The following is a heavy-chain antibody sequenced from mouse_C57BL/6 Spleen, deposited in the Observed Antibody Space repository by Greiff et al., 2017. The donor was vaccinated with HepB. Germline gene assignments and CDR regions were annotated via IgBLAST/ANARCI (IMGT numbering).Heavy chain of an antibody. CDR2: IYPGSGST. D-gene: IGHD3-3*01. Sequence: QVQLQQSGAELVKPGASVKMSCKASGYTFTSYWITWVKQRPGQGLEWIGDIYPGSGSTNYNEKFKSKATLTVDTSSSTAYMQLSSLTSEVSAVYYCARAGTGYFDYWGQGTTLTVSS. CDR1: GYTFTSYW. J-gene: IGHJ2*01. CDR3: ARAGTGYFDY. V-gene: IGHV1-55*01.